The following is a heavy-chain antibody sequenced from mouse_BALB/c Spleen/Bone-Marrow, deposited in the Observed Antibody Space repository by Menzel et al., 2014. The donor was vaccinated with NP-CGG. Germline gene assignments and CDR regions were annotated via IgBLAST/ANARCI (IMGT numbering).Heavy chain of an antibody. Sequence: QVRLKQSGPELVKPGSSVMISCKASGYTFTSYYIHWVKQRPGQGLEWIGWIYPGNVNTNYNEKFEDKATLTADKSSSTAYMHLSSLTSEDSAVYFCARGGYYRSPMDYWGQGTSVTVSS. D-gene: IGHD2-14*01. J-gene: IGHJ4*01. CDR3: ARGGYYRSPMDY. V-gene: IGHV1S56*01. CDR1: GYTFTSYY. CDR2: IYPGNVNT.